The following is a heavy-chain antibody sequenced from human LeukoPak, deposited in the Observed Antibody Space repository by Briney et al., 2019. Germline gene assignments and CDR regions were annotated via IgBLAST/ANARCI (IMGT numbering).Heavy chain of an antibody. CDR3: ARRRGYSYGPNTYYYYYMDV. D-gene: IGHD5-18*01. Sequence: PSETLSLTCTVSGGSIASPYWSWIRQPPGKGLEWIAYMYYSGSTSYNPSLKSRVTISLDTSKNQFSLKLSSVTAADTAVYYCARRRGYSYGPNTYYYYYMDVWGKGTTVTVSS. J-gene: IGHJ6*03. CDR2: MYYSGST. CDR1: GGSIASPY. V-gene: IGHV4-59*11.